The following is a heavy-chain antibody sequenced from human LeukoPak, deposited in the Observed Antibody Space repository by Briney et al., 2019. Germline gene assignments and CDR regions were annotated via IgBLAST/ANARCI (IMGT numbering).Heavy chain of an antibody. Sequence: SETPSLTCTVSGGSISSYYWSWIRQPPGKGLEWIGYIYYSGSTNYNPSLKSRVTISVDTSKNQFSLKLSSVTAADTAVYYCARYDSNRPFDYWGQGTLVTVSS. D-gene: IGHD4-11*01. CDR3: ARYDSNRPFDY. J-gene: IGHJ4*02. CDR2: IYYSGST. V-gene: IGHV4-59*08. CDR1: GGSISSYY.